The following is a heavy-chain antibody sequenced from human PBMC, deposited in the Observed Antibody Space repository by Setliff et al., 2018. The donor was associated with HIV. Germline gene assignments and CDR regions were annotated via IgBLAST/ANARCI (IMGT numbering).Heavy chain of an antibody. CDR1: GFSFSTYS. CDR3: AKEFSAGYYYDSSGGVLDY. Sequence: GGSLRLSCEASGFSFSTYSMNWVRQAPGKGLEWVSAISGSGGVTYYADSVKGRFTISRDNSKNTLYLQMNSLRVEDTAVYYCAKEFSAGYYYDSSGGVLDYWGQGTLVTVSS. CDR2: ISGSGGVT. V-gene: IGHV3-23*01. J-gene: IGHJ4*02. D-gene: IGHD3-22*01.